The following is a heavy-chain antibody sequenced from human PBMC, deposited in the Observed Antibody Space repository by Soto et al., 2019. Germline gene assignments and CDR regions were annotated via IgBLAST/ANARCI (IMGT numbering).Heavy chain of an antibody. CDR3: PGHTVDY. V-gene: IGHV3-73*02. D-gene: IGHD4-4*01. CDR2: TRSKAQSYAT. Sequence: EVQLVESGGGLVQPGGSLKLSCAASGFSFSDSAIHWVRQASGKGLEWVGRTRSKAQSYATAFAASVKGRFTISRDDSENTVYLQMNSLKTEDSAVYYCPGHTVDYWGQGTLVTVSS. J-gene: IGHJ4*02. CDR1: GFSFSDSA.